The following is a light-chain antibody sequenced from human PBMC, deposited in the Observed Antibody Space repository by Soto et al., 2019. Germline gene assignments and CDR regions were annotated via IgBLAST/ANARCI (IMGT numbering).Light chain of an antibody. V-gene: IGLV2-14*01. J-gene: IGLJ1*01. Sequence: QSALAQPASVSGSPGQSITISCTGTNVDVGGYNYVSWYQHHPGKAPKLLIFEVSNRPSGVSNRFSGSKSGNTASLTISGLQSEDEADYYCASYTIKTTYVFGSETKVTVL. CDR1: NVDVGGYNY. CDR2: EVS. CDR3: ASYTIKTTYV.